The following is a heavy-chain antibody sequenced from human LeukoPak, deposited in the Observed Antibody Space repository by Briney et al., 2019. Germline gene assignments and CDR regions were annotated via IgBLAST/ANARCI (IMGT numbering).Heavy chain of an antibody. CDR2: ISYDGSKT. D-gene: IGHD3-10*01. J-gene: IGHJ3*02. CDR1: GFTFSSFA. CDR3: AKSWGYYYGSGSYYEGDAFDI. Sequence: PGGSLRLSCAVSGFTFSSFAVHWVRQAPGKGLEWVAVISYDGSKTYYADSVKGRFTISRDNARNSLSLRMNSLRAEDTAVCYCAKSWGYYYGSGSYYEGDAFDIWGQGTMVTVSS. V-gene: IGHV3-30-3*01.